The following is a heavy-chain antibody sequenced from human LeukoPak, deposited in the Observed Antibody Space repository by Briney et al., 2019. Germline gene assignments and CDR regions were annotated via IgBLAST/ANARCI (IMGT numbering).Heavy chain of an antibody. Sequence: GGSLRLSCAASGFTFSGSALHWVRQASGKGLEWIGRIRSKTNNYATTYAASVTGRFTISRDDAENTAYLQMNSLKTEDTAVYYCARGWPGVITVNYYYYMDVWGKGTTVTISS. CDR1: GFTFSGSA. D-gene: IGHD3-10*01. CDR3: ARGWPGVITVNYYYYMDV. J-gene: IGHJ6*03. CDR2: IRSKTNNYAT. V-gene: IGHV3-73*01.